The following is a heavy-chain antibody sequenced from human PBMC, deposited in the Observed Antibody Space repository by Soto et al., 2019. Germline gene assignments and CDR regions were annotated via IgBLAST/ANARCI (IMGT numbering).Heavy chain of an antibody. CDR2: ISGSGGST. Sequence: EVQLLESGGGLVQPGGSLRLSCAASGFTFSSYAMSWVRQAPGKGLEWVSAISGSGGSTYYADSVKGRFTISRDNSTNTLYLQMNSLRAEETAVYYCAKNDYGVYWYFDLWGRGTLVTVSS. CDR3: AKNDYGVYWYFDL. V-gene: IGHV3-23*01. CDR1: GFTFSSYA. D-gene: IGHD4-17*01. J-gene: IGHJ2*01.